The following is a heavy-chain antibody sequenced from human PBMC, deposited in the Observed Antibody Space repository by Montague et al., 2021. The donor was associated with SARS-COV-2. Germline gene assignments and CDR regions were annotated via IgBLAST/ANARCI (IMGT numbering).Heavy chain of an antibody. J-gene: IGHJ4*02. CDR3: ARVFPRWLQFDPYFDY. CDR1: GVSVTNGNYY. Sequence: ETLSLTCIVSGVSVTNGNYYWSWIRQPPGKGLEWIGYIYYSGSTNYXXXLKSRVTISVDTSKNQFSLKLSSVTAADTAVYYCARVFPRWLQFDPYFDYWGQGTLVTVSS. D-gene: IGHD5-24*01. V-gene: IGHV4-61*01. CDR2: IYYSGST.